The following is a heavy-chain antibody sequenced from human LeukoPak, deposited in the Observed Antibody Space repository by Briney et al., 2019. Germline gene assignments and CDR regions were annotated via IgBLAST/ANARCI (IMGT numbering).Heavy chain of an antibody. CDR1: GFTFSSYA. J-gene: IGHJ4*02. D-gene: IGHD2-2*03. CDR2: ISYDGSNK. V-gene: IGHV3-30*04. CDR3: AREMDIVVVPAALDY. Sequence: GGSLRLSCAASGFTFSSYAMHWVRQAPGKGLEWVAVISYDGSNKYYADSVKGRFTISRDNSKNTLYLQMNSPRAEDTAVYYCAREMDIVVVPAALDYWGQGTLVTVSS.